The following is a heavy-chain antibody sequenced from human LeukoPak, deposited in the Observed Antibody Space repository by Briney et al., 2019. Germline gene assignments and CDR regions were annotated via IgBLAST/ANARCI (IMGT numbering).Heavy chain of an antibody. CDR3: ARVRGYSYGYFDY. D-gene: IGHD5-18*01. V-gene: IGHV4-4*02. J-gene: IGHJ4*02. CDR2: IYHSGST. Sequence: PSETLSLTCAVSGGSISSSNWWSWVRQPPGKGLEWTGEIYHSGSTNYNPSLKSRVTISVDTSKNQFSLKLSSVTAADTAVYYCARVRGYSYGYFDYWGQGTLVTVSS. CDR1: GGSISSSNW.